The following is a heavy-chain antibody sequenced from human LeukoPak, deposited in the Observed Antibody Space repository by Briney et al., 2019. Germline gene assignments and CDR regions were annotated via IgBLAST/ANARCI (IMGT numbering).Heavy chain of an antibody. J-gene: IGHJ3*02. CDR2: IRYDGSNK. CDR1: GFTFSSYG. V-gene: IGHV3-30*02. CDR3: AKGPYSSGWYGLDAFDI. Sequence: GGSLRLSCAASGFTFSSYGMHWVRQAPGKGLEWVAFIRYDGSNKYYADSVKGRFTISRDNSKNTLYLQMNSLRAEDTAVYYCAKGPYSSGWYGLDAFDIWGQGTMVTVSS. D-gene: IGHD6-19*01.